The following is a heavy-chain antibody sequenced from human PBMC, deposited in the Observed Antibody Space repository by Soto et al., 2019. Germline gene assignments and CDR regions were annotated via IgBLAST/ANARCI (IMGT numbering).Heavy chain of an antibody. J-gene: IGHJ4*02. CDR2: ISWNSGSI. V-gene: IGHV3-9*01. D-gene: IGHD3-3*01. Sequence: EVQLVESGGGLVQPGRSLRLSRAASGFTFDDYAMHWVRQAPGKGLEWVSGISWNSGSIGYADSVKGRFTISRDNAKNSLYLQMNSLRAEDTALYYCAKGRVRFLEWLLLDYWGQGTLVTVSS. CDR3: AKGRVRFLEWLLLDY. CDR1: GFTFDDYA.